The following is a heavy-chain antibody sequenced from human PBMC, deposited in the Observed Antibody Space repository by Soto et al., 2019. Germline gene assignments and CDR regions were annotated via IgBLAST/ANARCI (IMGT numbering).Heavy chain of an antibody. V-gene: IGHV1-18*01. Sequence: QVQLVQSGAEVKKPGASVKVACKSSGYTFTNFGISWVRQAPGQGLEWMGWISAYNGNTNYAQNFQGRVTMTTETSTGTAYMELRSLRSDDTAVYYFERVGTPIDDWGQGTLVTVSS. J-gene: IGHJ4*02. D-gene: IGHD7-27*01. CDR3: ERVGTPIDD. CDR2: ISAYNGNT. CDR1: GYTFTNFG.